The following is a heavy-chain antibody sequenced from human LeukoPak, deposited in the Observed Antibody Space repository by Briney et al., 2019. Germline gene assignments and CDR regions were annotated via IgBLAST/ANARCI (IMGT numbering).Heavy chain of an antibody. Sequence: SETLSLTCTVSGDSISSYYWSWIRQPPGKGLEWIGYIYYSGSTNYNPSLKSRVTISVDTSKNQFSLKLMTAADTAVYYCARGTYDFWSGYYHHFDYWGQGTLVTVSS. D-gene: IGHD3-3*01. CDR2: IYYSGST. J-gene: IGHJ4*02. V-gene: IGHV4-59*01. CDR3: ARGTYDFWSGYYHHFDY. CDR1: GDSISSYY.